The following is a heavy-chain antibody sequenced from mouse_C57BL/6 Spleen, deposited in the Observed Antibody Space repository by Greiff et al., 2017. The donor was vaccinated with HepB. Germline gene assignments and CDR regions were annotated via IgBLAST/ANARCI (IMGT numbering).Heavy chain of an antibody. J-gene: IGHJ2*01. CDR2: IDPENGDT. CDR1: GFNIKDDY. D-gene: IGHD2-4*01. V-gene: IGHV14-4*01. CDR3: TRGYYDYGQADGLDY. Sequence: VQLQQSGAELVRPGASVKLSCTASGFNIKDDYMHWVKQRPEQGLEWIGWIDPENGDTEYASKFQGKATITADTSSNTAYLQLSSLTSEDTAVYYCTRGYYDYGQADGLDYWGQGTTLTVSS.